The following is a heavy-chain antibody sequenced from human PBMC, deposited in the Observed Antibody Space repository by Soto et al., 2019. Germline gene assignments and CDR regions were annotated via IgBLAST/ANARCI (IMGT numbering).Heavy chain of an antibody. D-gene: IGHD3-22*01. CDR3: ARGSQYYYDGRGPLDC. CDR1: GFTFSTYT. J-gene: IGHJ4*02. CDR2: ISYDGSNN. Sequence: GGSLRLSCAASGFTFSTYTIHWVRQAPGKGLEWVALISYDGSNNYYADSVKGRFTISIDNSKNTLYVQMTSVRAGDTAVYFCARGSQYYYDGRGPLDCWGQGTLVTVS. V-gene: IGHV3-30-3*01.